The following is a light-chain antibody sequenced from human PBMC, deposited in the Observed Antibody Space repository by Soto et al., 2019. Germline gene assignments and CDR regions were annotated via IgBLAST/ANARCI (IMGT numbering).Light chain of an antibody. CDR3: QSYDSSLSGSV. CDR2: DNN. V-gene: IGLV1-40*01. J-gene: IGLJ3*02. CDR1: SSNIGADYD. Sequence: QSVVTQPPSVSGAPGQRVTISCTGSSSNIGADYDVHWYRQLPGTAPKLLIYDNNNRPSGVPDRFSGSKSGTSASLAITGLQAEDEADYFYQSYDSSLSGSVFGGGTKVTVL.